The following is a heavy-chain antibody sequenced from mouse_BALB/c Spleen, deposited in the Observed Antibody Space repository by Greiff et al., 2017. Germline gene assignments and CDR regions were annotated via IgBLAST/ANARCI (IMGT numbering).Heavy chain of an antibody. CDR1: GYAFTNYL. D-gene: IGHD3-3*01. J-gene: IGHJ4*01. Sequence: QVQLQQSGAELVRPGTSVKVSCKASGYAFTNYLIEWVKQRPGQGLEWIGVINPGSGGTNYNEKFKGKATLTADKSSSTAYMQLSSLTSDDSAVYFCARGGDSMDYWGQGTSVTVSS. CDR3: ARGGDSMDY. CDR2: INPGSGGT. V-gene: IGHV1-54*01.